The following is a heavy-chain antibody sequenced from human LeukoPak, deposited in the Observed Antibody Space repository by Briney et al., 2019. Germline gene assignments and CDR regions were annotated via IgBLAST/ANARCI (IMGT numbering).Heavy chain of an antibody. J-gene: IGHJ5*02. CDR3: ARESDYGGNSPWFDP. CDR2: ISPIFGTA. V-gene: IGHV1-69*05. D-gene: IGHD4-23*01. CDR1: GGTFSSYA. Sequence: SVKVSCKASGGTFSSYAISWVRQAPGQGLEWMGGISPIFGTANYAQKFQGRVTITTDESTSTAYMELSSLRSEDTAVYYCARESDYGGNSPWFDPWGQGTLVTVSS.